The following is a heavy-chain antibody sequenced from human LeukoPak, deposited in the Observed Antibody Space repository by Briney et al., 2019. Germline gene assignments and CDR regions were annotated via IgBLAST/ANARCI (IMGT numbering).Heavy chain of an antibody. V-gene: IGHV4-34*01. D-gene: IGHD3-10*01. Sequence: SETLSLTCAVYGGSFSGYYWSWIRQPPGKGLEWIGEINHSGSTNYNPSLKSRVTISVDTSKNQFSLKLSSVTAADTAVYYCARGRFRPPSGMDVWGQGTTVTVSS. CDR1: GGSFSGYY. CDR2: INHSGST. J-gene: IGHJ6*02. CDR3: ARGRFRPPSGMDV.